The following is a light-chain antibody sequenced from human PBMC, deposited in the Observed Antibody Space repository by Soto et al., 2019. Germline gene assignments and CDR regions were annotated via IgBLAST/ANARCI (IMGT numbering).Light chain of an antibody. CDR1: SSDVGGYNF. V-gene: IGLV2-8*01. CDR3: SSRATNAGGDNWV. Sequence: QSALTQPPSASGSPGQSVTISCTGTSSDVGGYNFVSWYQQHPDKAPKLMIYEVSKRPSGVPDRFSGSKSGNTASLNVSGLQAEDEVDYYCSSRATNAGGDNWVFGGGTKLTVL. J-gene: IGLJ3*02. CDR2: EVS.